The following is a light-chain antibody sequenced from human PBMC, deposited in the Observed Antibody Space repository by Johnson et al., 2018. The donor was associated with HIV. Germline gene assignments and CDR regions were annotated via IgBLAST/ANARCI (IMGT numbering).Light chain of an antibody. CDR3: ATWDASLSAYV. Sequence: QSVLTQPPSVSAAPGQKVTISCSGSSSNIGNNYVYWYQQLPGRAPKLLIYDNNKRPSGVPDRFSGSKSAASATLDITGLQTGDEGDYYCATWDASLSAYVFGSGTKVTVL. V-gene: IGLV1-51*01. CDR2: DNN. CDR1: SSNIGNNY. J-gene: IGLJ1*01.